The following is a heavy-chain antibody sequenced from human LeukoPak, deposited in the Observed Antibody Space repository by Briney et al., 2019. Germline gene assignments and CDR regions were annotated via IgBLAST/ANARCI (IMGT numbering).Heavy chain of an antibody. J-gene: IGHJ6*03. CDR2: IYYSGST. V-gene: IGHV4-31*03. D-gene: IGHD5/OR15-5a*01. Sequence: PSKTLSLTCTVSGGSISSGGYYWSWIRQHPGKGLEWIGYIYYSGSTYYNPSLKSRVTISVDTSKDQFSLKLSSVTAADTAVYYCARESRYYYYMDVWGKGTTVTVSS. CDR3: ARESRYYYYMDV. CDR1: GGSISSGGYY.